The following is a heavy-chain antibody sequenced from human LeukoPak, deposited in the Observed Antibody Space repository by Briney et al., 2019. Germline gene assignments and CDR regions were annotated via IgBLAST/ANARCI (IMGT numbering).Heavy chain of an antibody. Sequence: GASVKVSCKASGYTFTSYDINWVRQATGQGLEWKGWMNPNSGNTGYAQKFQGRVTMTRNTSISTAYMELSILRSEDTAVYYCARVFDYDFWSGRNTYYYYYMDVWGKGTTVTVSS. J-gene: IGHJ6*03. D-gene: IGHD3-3*01. CDR1: GYTFTSYD. CDR2: MNPNSGNT. V-gene: IGHV1-8*01. CDR3: ARVFDYDFWSGRNTYYYYYMDV.